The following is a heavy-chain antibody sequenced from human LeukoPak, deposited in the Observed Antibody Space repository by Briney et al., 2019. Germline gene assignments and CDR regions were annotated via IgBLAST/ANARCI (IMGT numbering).Heavy chain of an antibody. CDR2: INHSGST. V-gene: IGHV4-34*01. D-gene: IGHD5-18*01. CDR3: ARDLWLSKNAFDI. Sequence: PSETLSLTCAVYGGSFSGYYWSWIRQPPGKGLEWIGEINHSGSTNYNPSLKSRVTISVDTSKNQFSLKLSSVTAADTAVYYCARDLWLSKNAFDIWGQGTMVTVSS. CDR1: GGSFSGYY. J-gene: IGHJ3*02.